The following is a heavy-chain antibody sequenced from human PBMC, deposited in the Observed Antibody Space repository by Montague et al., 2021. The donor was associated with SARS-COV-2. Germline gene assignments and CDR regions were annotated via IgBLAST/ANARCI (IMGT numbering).Heavy chain of an antibody. D-gene: IGHD3-22*01. CDR2: IYYSGST. J-gene: IGHJ3*02. CDR1: GGSISSSNYY. V-gene: IGHV4-39*01. CDR3: ASPTYYYDSSGYDAFDI. Sequence: SETLSLTCTVSGGSISSSNYYWGWIRQPPGKGLEWIGSIYYSGSTYYNPSLKIRVTISVDTSKNQFSLKLSSVTAADTAVYYCASPTYYYDSSGYDAFDIWGQGTMVTVSS.